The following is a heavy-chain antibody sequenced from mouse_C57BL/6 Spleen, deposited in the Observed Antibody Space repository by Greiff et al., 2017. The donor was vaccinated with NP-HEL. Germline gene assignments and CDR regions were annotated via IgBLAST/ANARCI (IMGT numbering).Heavy chain of an antibody. CDR2: IDPETGGT. J-gene: IGHJ4*01. V-gene: IGHV1-15*01. CDR3: TRYELAFYDAMDD. D-gene: IGHD4-1*01. CDR1: GYTFTDYE. Sequence: VQLQQPGAELVRPGASVTLSCKASGYTFTDYEMHWVKQTPVHGLEWIGAIDPETGGTAYNQKFKGKAILTADKSSSTAYMELRSLTSEDSAVYYCTRYELAFYDAMDDWGQGTSVTVSS.